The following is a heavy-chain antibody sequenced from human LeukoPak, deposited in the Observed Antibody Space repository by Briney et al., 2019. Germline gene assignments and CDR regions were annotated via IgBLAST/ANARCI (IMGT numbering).Heavy chain of an antibody. Sequence: GGSLRLSCAASGFTFSSYSMNWVRQAPGKGLEWVSSISSSSYIYYADSVKGRFTISRDNAKNSLYLQMNSLRAEDTAVYYCARGPYASGTYGRRGWVHYMDVWGKGTTVTISS. CDR1: GFTFSSYS. D-gene: IGHD3-10*01. CDR2: ISSSSYI. CDR3: ARGPYASGTYGRRGWVHYMDV. V-gene: IGHV3-21*01. J-gene: IGHJ6*03.